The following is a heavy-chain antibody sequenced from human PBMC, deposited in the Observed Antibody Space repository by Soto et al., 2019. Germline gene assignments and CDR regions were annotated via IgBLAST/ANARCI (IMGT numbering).Heavy chain of an antibody. CDR2: ISGYNGNT. CDR1: GYIFTNYG. CDR3: ARGGSSWSAEYYQH. J-gene: IGHJ1*01. Sequence: QVRLVQSGAEVKKPGASVKVSCKTSGYIFTNYGISWVRQAPGQGPEWMGWISGYNGNTKYSQTVKGRVTMTTDTSTTTAYMELRSLRSDDTAVYYCARGGSSWSAEYYQHWGQGTLVVVSS. V-gene: IGHV1-18*01. D-gene: IGHD6-13*01.